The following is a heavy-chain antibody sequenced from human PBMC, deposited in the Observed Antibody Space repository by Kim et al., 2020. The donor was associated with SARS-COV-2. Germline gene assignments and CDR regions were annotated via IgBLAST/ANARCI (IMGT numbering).Heavy chain of an antibody. J-gene: IGHJ4*02. V-gene: IGHV1-69*06. CDR1: GGTFSSYA. CDR2: IIPIFGTA. Sequence: SVKVSCKASGGTFSSYAISWVRQAPGQGLEWMGGIIPIFGTANYAQKFQGRVTITADKSTSTAYMELSSLRSEDTAVYYCARDRPDSGSYQSPFDYWGQGTLVTVSS. D-gene: IGHD1-26*01. CDR3: ARDRPDSGSYQSPFDY.